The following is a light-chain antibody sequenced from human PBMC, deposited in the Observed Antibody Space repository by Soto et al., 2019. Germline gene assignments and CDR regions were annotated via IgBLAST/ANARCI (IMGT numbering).Light chain of an antibody. CDR2: GAS. CDR1: QSVSSSY. J-gene: IGKJ1*01. V-gene: IGKV3-20*01. CDR3: QQYDSSLWT. Sequence: TVFTQCPGTLCLSTVGRGTRSCSGSQSVSSSYLAWYQQKPGQAPRLLIYGASSRATGIPDRFSGSGSGTDFTLTISRLEPEDFAVYYCQQYDSSLWTFGQGTKVDI.